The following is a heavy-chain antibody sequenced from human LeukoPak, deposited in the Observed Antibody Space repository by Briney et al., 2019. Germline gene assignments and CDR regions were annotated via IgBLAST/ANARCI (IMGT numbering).Heavy chain of an antibody. CDR3: ARESIAARDFDY. CDR1: GFTFSDYY. V-gene: IGHV3-11*01. J-gene: IGHJ4*02. Sequence: GGSLRLSCAASGFTFSDYYMSWIRQAPGKGLEWVSYISSSGSTIYYADSAKSRFTISRDNAKNSLYLQMNSLRAEDTAVYYCARESIAARDFDYWGQGTLVTVSS. D-gene: IGHD6-6*01. CDR2: ISSSGSTI.